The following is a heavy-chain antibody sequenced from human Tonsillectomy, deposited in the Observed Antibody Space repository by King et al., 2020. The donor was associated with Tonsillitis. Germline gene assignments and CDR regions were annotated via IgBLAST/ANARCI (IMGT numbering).Heavy chain of an antibody. D-gene: IGHD3-3*01. Sequence: QLQESSPGLVKPSQTLSLTCTVSGGSISSGSYYWSWIRQPAGKGLEWIGRIYTSGSTNYNPSLKSRVTMSVDTSKNQFSLKLSSVTAADTAVYYCAITYYDFWSGYYGDYWGQGTLVTVSS. CDR1: GGSISSGSYY. CDR3: AITYYDFWSGYYGDY. J-gene: IGHJ4*02. CDR2: IYTSGST. V-gene: IGHV4-61*02.